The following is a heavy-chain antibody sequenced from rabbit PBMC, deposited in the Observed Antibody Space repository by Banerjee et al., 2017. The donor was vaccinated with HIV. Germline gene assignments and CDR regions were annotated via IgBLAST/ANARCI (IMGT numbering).Heavy chain of an antibody. Sequence: QSLEESGGDLVKPGASLTLTCKVSGFSFSSTYWICWVRQAPGKGLEWIGYIDTGSGSTDYASWAKGRFTITKTSSTTVTLQMTSLTAADTATYFCARGYASVTDYGAFGLWGQGTLVTVS. CDR2: IDTGSGST. CDR3: ARGYASVTDYGAFGL. V-gene: IGHV1S40*01. D-gene: IGHD2-1*01. CDR1: GFSFSSTYW. J-gene: IGHJ3*01.